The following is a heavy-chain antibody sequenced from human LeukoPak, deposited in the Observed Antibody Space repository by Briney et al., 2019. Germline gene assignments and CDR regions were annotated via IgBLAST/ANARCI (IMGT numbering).Heavy chain of an antibody. V-gene: IGHV1-2*02. CDR3: AREMRYYYDSSGYTTFDY. J-gene: IGHJ4*02. D-gene: IGHD3-22*01. CDR1: GYTFTGYY. CDR2: INPNSGGT. Sequence: ASVNVSCKASGYTFTGYYMHWVRQAPGQGLEWMGWINPNSGGTNYAQKFQGRVTMTRDTSISTAYMELSRLRSDDTAVYYCAREMRYYYDSSGYTTFDYWGQGTLVTVSS.